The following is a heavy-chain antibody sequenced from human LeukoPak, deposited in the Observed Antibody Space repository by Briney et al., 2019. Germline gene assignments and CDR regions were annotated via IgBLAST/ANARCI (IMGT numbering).Heavy chain of an antibody. CDR3: ARMTHGSGASYSHFDY. Sequence: ASVKISCKASGYTFTNFYMHWVRQAPGQGLEWMGWTHPSSGGTRYEERFHGRVTMTRDMSTSTAYMELSSLTSDDTAVYYCARMTHGSGASYSHFDYWSQGTPVTVSS. CDR2: THPSSGGT. V-gene: IGHV1-2*02. CDR1: GYTFTNFY. J-gene: IGHJ4*02. D-gene: IGHD3-10*01.